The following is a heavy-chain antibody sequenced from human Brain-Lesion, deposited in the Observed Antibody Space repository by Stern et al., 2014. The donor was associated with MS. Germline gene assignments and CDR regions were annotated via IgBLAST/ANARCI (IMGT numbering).Heavy chain of an antibody. D-gene: IGHD6-19*01. CDR1: GGSIGRSSYY. J-gene: IGHJ4*02. V-gene: IGHV4-39*02. CDR3: ARGAGVFDS. CDR2: IFYTGST. Sequence: VQLVESGPGLVKPSETLSLTCTVSGGSIGRSSYYWGWIRQPPGKGLEWIGNIFYTGSTFYDPSLKSRVTISVDTSKNHFSLSRTSVTAADTAVYYCARGAGVFDSWGQGTLVTVSP.